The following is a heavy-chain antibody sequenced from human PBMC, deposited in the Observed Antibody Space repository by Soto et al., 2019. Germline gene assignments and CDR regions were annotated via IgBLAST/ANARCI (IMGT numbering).Heavy chain of an antibody. V-gene: IGHV1-46*01. CDR1: VNTYAGND. Sequence: SVTPCCKARVNTYAGNDLHCLLQSPGQGHEWMGRINPSGGSTSYAQKFQGRVTMTRDTSTSTVYMELSSLRSEDTAAYYCASAHVDLRYF. J-gene: IGHJ4*01. CDR3: ASAHVDLRYF. D-gene: IGHD3-3*01. CDR2: INPSGGST.